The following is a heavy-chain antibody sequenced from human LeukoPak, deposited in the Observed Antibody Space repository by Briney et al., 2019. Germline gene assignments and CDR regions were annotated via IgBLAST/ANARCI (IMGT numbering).Heavy chain of an antibody. CDR1: GGSISSSSYY. D-gene: IGHD3-10*01. V-gene: IGHV4-39*01. CDR3: ARSYFGSGSYFRY. Sequence: SETLSLTCTVSGGSISSSSYYWGWIRQPPGKGLEWIGSIYYSGSTYYNPSLKSRVTISVDTSKNQFSLKLTSVTAADTAVYYCARSYFGSGSYFRYWGQGTLVTVSS. J-gene: IGHJ4*02. CDR2: IYYSGST.